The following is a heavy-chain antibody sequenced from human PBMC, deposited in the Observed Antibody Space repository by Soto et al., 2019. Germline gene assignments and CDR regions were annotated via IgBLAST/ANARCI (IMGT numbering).Heavy chain of an antibody. CDR2: IKSKTDGGTT. Sequence: GGSLRLSCAASGFTFSNAWMSWVRQAPGKGLEWVGRIKSKTDGGTTDYAAPVKGRFTISRDDSKNTLYLQMNSLKTEDTAVYYCTTDNYYDSSGYPDPFDYWGQGTLVTVSS. CDR1: GFTFSNAW. V-gene: IGHV3-15*01. D-gene: IGHD3-22*01. CDR3: TTDNYYDSSGYPDPFDY. J-gene: IGHJ4*02.